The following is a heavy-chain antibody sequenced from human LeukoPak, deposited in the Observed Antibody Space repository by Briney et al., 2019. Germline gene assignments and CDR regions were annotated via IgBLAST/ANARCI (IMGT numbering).Heavy chain of an antibody. V-gene: IGHV3-21*01. CDR1: GFTFSSYS. CDR3: ARRGPHSSTAGFDP. J-gene: IGHJ5*02. CDR2: ISSSSSYI. Sequence: GGSLRLSCAASGFTFSSYSMNWVRQAPGKGLEWVSSISSSSSYIYYADSVKGRFTISRDNAKNSLYLQMNSLRAEDTAVYYCARRGPHSSTAGFDPWGQGTLVTVSS. D-gene: IGHD2-2*01.